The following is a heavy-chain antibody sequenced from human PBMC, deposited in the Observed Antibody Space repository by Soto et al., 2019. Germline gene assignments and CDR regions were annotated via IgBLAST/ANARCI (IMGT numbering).Heavy chain of an antibody. CDR2: IYYSGST. V-gene: IGHV4-59*08. CDR1: GGSISSYY. CDR3: ARHLHSYGYYYYGMDV. Sequence: SETLSLTCTVSGGSISSYYWSWIRQPPGKGLEWIGYIYYSGSTYYNPSLKSRVTISVDTSKNQFSLKASDTAMYYCARHLHSYGYYYYGMDVWGQGTTVTVSS. D-gene: IGHD5-18*01. J-gene: IGHJ6*02.